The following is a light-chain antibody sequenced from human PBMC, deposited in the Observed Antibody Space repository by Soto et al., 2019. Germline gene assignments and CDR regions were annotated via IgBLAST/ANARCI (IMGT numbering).Light chain of an antibody. CDR2: DAS. CDR3: QQYNSYSSIT. Sequence: DIQMTQSPSTLSSSVEDRATITCRPSQSSSSWLAWYQQKPGKAPKLLIYDASSLESGVPSRFSGSGSGTEFTLTISSLQPDDFATYYCQQYNSYSSITFGQGTRLEIK. J-gene: IGKJ5*01. CDR1: QSSSSW. V-gene: IGKV1-5*01.